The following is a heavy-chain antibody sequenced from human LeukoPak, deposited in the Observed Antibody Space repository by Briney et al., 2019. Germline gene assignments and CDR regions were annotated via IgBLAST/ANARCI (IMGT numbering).Heavy chain of an antibody. D-gene: IGHD2-2*01. J-gene: IGHJ4*02. Sequence: GGSLRLSCAASGFTFSSYAMHWVRQAPGKGLEWVAVISYDGSNRYYADSVKGRFTISRDNSKNTLYLQMNSLRAEDTAVYYCAREGGVVPASYFDYWGQGTLVTVSS. CDR1: GFTFSSYA. CDR2: ISYDGSNR. CDR3: AREGGVVPASYFDY. V-gene: IGHV3-30*04.